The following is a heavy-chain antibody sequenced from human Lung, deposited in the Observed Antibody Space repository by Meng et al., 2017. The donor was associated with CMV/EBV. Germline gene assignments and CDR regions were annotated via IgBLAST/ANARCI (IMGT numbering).Heavy chain of an antibody. D-gene: IGHD2-8*01. J-gene: IGHJ5*02. CDR2: VYYSGIT. V-gene: IGHV4-39*01. CDR1: GASISSSTYY. Sequence: LXCTVSGASISSSTYYWGWVRQPPGKGLEWIGGVYYSGITYYTPSLKGRVMISADASDHQFSLNLSSVTATDTALYYCGSIRFEFGYCTTTNCSPRIYYYALDTXRQGXLVTVSS. CDR3: GSIRFEFGYCTTTNCSPRIYYYALDT.